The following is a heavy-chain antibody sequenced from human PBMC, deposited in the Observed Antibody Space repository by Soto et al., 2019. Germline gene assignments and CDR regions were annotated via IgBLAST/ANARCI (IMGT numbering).Heavy chain of an antibody. V-gene: IGHV1-69*12. CDR1: GGTFSSYA. CDR2: IIPIFGTA. J-gene: IGHJ6*02. Sequence: QVQLVQSGAEVKKPGSSVKVSCKASGGTFSSYAISWVRQAPGQGLEWMGGIIPIFGTANYAQKFQGRVTITADESTSTXXMELSSLRSEDTAVYYCARDGPHMVSYHYSYGMDVWGQGTTVTVSS. CDR3: ARDGPHMVSYHYSYGMDV. D-gene: IGHD3-10*01.